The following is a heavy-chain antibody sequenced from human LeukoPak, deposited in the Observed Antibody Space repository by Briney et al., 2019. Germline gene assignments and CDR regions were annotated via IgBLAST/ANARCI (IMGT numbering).Heavy chain of an antibody. CDR2: ISYDGSNK. V-gene: IGHV3-30*03. Sequence: SGGSLRLSCAASGFTFSSYSMNWVRQAPGKGLEWVAVISYDGSNKYYADSVKGRFTISRDNSKNTLYLQMNSLRAEDTAVYYCARALIHTYAFDIWGQGTMVTVSS. J-gene: IGHJ3*02. D-gene: IGHD3-16*02. CDR1: GFTFSSYS. CDR3: ARALIHTYAFDI.